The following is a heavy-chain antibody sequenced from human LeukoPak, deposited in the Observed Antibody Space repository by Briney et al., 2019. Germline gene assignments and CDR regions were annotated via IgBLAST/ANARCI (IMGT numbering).Heavy chain of an antibody. Sequence: GASVKVSCKASGYTFTGYYMHWVRQAPGQGLEWMGWINPNSGGTNYAQKFQGRVTMTRDTSIGTAYMELSRLRSDDTAVYYCAREAYYDRSGYRPKYFQHWGQGTLVTVSS. CDR2: INPNSGGT. CDR1: GYTFTGYY. D-gene: IGHD3-22*01. J-gene: IGHJ1*01. V-gene: IGHV1-2*02. CDR3: AREAYYDRSGYRPKYFQH.